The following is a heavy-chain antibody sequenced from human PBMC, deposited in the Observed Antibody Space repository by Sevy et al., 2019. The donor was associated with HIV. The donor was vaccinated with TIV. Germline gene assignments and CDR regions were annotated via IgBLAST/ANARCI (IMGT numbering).Heavy chain of an antibody. J-gene: IGHJ5*02. CDR3: ARGLVLSENWFDP. CDR1: GGSISSGDYY. D-gene: IGHD2-2*01. CDR2: IYYSGST. V-gene: IGHV4-30-4*01. Sequence: SETLSLTCTVSGGSISSGDYYWSWIRQPPGKGLEWIGYIYYSGSTYYNPSLKSRVTISVDTSKNQFSLKLSSVTAAYTAVYYCARGLVLSENWFDPWGQGTLVTVSS.